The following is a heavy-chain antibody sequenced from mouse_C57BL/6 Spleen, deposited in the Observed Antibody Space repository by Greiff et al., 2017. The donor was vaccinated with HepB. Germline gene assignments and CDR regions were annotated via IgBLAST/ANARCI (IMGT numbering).Heavy chain of an antibody. Sequence: VQLQQPGAELVRPGSSVKLSCKASGYTFTSYWMDWVKQRPGQGLEWIGNIYPSDSETHYNQKFKDKATLTVDKSSSTAYMQLSSLTSEDSAVYYCARYYDYDGFAYWGQGTLVTVSA. J-gene: IGHJ3*01. D-gene: IGHD2-4*01. V-gene: IGHV1-61*01. CDR3: ARYYDYDGFAY. CDR2: IYPSDSET. CDR1: GYTFTSYW.